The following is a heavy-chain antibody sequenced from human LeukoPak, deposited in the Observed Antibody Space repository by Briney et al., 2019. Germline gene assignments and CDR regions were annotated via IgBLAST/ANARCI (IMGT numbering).Heavy chain of an antibody. Sequence: SEALSLTCTVSGGSISSGDYYWSWIRQPPGKGLEWIGYIYYSGSTYYNPSLKSRVTISVDTSKNQFSLKLSSVTAADTAVYYCARVYVVRGINWFNPWGQGTLVTVSS. D-gene: IGHD3-10*01. CDR2: IYYSGST. CDR1: GGSISSGDYY. CDR3: ARVYVVRGINWFNP. V-gene: IGHV4-30-4*01. J-gene: IGHJ5*02.